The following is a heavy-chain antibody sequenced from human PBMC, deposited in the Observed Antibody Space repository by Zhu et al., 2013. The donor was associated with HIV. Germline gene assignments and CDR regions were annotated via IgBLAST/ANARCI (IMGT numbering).Heavy chain of an antibody. CDR3: ARGPGNDYFYMDA. CDR2: MNPNSGTT. Sequence: QVQLVQSGGEVRKPGASVKVSCKASGYTFIRYGITWVRQAPGQGLEWMGWMNPNSGTTGYAQKFQGRVTITKNTSIRTVYMELRRLRSDDTAVYYCARGPGNDYFYMDAWGKGTTVTVSS. CDR1: GYTFIRYG. D-gene: IGHD1-1*01. V-gene: IGHV1-8*03. J-gene: IGHJ6*03.